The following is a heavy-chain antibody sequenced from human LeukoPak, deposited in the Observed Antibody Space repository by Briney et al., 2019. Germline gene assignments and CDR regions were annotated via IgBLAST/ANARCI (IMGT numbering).Heavy chain of an antibody. J-gene: IGHJ4*02. D-gene: IGHD3-10*01. CDR1: GFTFSSYW. V-gene: IGHV3-7*01. Sequence: GSLRLSCAASGFTFSSYWMSWVRQAPGKGLEWVANIKQDGSEKYYVDSVKGRFTISRDNAKNSLYLQMNSLRAEDTAVYYCARDGTVGDPPHHFDYWGQGTLVTVSS. CDR2: IKQDGSEK. CDR3: ARDGTVGDPPHHFDY.